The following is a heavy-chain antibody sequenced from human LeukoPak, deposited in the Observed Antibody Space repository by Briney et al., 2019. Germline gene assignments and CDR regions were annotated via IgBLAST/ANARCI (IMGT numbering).Heavy chain of an antibody. J-gene: IGHJ1*01. CDR3: ARDGPSSGYYYRAEYFQH. V-gene: IGHV4-34*01. CDR1: GGSFSGYY. Sequence: PSETLSLTCAVYGGSFSGYYWSWIRQPPGKGLEWIGEINHSGSTNYNPSLKSRVTISADTSKNQFSLKLSSVTAADTAVYYCARDGPSSGYYYRAEYFQHWGQGTLVTVSS. D-gene: IGHD3-22*01. CDR2: INHSGST.